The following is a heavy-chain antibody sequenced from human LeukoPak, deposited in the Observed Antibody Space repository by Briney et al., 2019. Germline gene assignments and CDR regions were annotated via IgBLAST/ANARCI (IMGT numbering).Heavy chain of an antibody. CDR1: GFTFSSYA. Sequence: PGGSLRLSCAASGFTFSSYAMSWVRQAPGKGLEWVSAISGSGGSTYYADSVKGRFTTSRDNSKNTLYLQMNSLRAEDTAVYYCAKVLWFGELLPFDYWGQGTLVTVSS. J-gene: IGHJ4*02. CDR3: AKVLWFGELLPFDY. V-gene: IGHV3-23*01. CDR2: ISGSGGST. D-gene: IGHD3-10*01.